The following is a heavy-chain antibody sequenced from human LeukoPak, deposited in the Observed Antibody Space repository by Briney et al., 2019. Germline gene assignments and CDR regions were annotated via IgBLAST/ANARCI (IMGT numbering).Heavy chain of an antibody. CDR3: ARQYGGNSPFGY. CDR1: GGSISSFY. J-gene: IGHJ4*02. Sequence: SETLSLTCTVSGGSISSFYWSWIRQPAGKGLEWIGRIYASGTTNYNPSLKSRVTMSVDTSKMQFSLKLSSMTAADTAVYYCARQYGGNSPFGYWGQGTLVTVSS. V-gene: IGHV4-4*07. D-gene: IGHD4-23*01. CDR2: IYASGTT.